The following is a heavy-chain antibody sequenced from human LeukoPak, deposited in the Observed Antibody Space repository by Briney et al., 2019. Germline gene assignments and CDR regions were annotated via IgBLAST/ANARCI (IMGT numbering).Heavy chain of an antibody. D-gene: IGHD3-16*01. CDR3: ARKQKMGVDH. CDR1: GYSISSAYY. Sequence: SETLSLTCVVSGYSISSAYYWGWIRQPPGKGLEWIGSISHSGNTYYTASLKSRVSVSFDTSQNQFSLKLRAVTAADTATYYCARKQKMGVDHWGQGTLVTVSS. V-gene: IGHV4-38-2*01. J-gene: IGHJ4*02. CDR2: ISHSGNT.